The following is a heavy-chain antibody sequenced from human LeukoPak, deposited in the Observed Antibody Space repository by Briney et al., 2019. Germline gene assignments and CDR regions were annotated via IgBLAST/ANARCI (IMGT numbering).Heavy chain of an antibody. J-gene: IGHJ5*02. CDR2: IYHSGNT. Sequence: EWIGSIYHSGNTSYKPSLKSRVTISVDTSKNQFSLKLPSVTAADTAVYYCARDPSGWSSMGPHHWGQGTLVTVSS. V-gene: IGHV4-38-2*02. CDR3: ARDPSGWSSMGPHH. D-gene: IGHD6-19*01.